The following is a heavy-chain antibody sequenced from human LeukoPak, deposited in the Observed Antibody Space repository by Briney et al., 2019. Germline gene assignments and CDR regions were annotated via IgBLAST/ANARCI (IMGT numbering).Heavy chain of an antibody. CDR1: GYSISIDYY. J-gene: IGHJ4*02. Sequence: SETLSLTCAVSGYSISIDYYWGWIRQPPGKGLEWIGSISHSGSTYYSPSLKSRLTISVDTSKNQFSLKLSSVTAADTAVYYCAGAPYNFWSAYLDYWGQGTLVTVSS. CDR3: AGAPYNFWSAYLDY. D-gene: IGHD3-3*01. CDR2: ISHSGST. V-gene: IGHV4-38-2*01.